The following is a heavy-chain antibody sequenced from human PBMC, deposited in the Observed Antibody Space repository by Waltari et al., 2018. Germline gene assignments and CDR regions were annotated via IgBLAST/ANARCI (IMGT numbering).Heavy chain of an antibody. CDR1: GYSFPDSP. J-gene: IGHJ4*02. V-gene: IGHV1-2*02. CDR2: INPKNGDT. Sequence: QVQLVQSGTEVKKPGASVKVSCRASGYSFPDSPLHWVRQTPGQGLEWLGWINPKNGDTGYAQNFLGRVTMTRDTSINTVYMDLSGLRSDDTAVFYCARDPGPIVGAPDYWGQGTLVTVSS. D-gene: IGHD1-26*01. CDR3: ARDPGPIVGAPDY.